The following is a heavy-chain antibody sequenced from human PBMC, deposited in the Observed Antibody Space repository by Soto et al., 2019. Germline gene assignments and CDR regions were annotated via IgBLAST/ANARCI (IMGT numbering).Heavy chain of an antibody. CDR3: ATSESGYDHYAMDV. CDR2: IKSDGTTT. J-gene: IGHJ6*02. Sequence: LRLSCAASGFTFGTDWMHWVRQAPGKGLVWVSRIKSDGTTTNYADSVKGRFTISRDNARNTLYLQMNSLRAEDTAVYYCATSESGYDHYAMDVWGQGTAVTVSS. CDR1: GFTFGTDW. D-gene: IGHD5-12*01. V-gene: IGHV3-74*01.